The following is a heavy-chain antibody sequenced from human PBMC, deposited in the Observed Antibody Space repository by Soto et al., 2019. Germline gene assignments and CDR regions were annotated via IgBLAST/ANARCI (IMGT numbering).Heavy chain of an antibody. CDR3: ARGPSFYGSGDGGVDG. D-gene: IGHD3-10*01. CDR2: INPTSGGT. J-gene: IGHJ6*02. V-gene: IGHV1-2*04. Sequence: SVKVSCTGSGYSFTGYYMHWVRLAPGGGREWVGWINPTSGGTTCAQKFQGWVTMTRDTAISTAYMELSRLRSDDTAVYYCARGPSFYGSGDGGVDGWGQGTSVTVAS. CDR1: GYSFTGYY.